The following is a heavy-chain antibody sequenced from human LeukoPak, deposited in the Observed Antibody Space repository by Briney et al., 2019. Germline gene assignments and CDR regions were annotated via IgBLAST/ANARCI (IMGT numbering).Heavy chain of an antibody. CDR3: ARQMYYDSSGYDY. V-gene: IGHV3-38*03. D-gene: IGHD3-22*01. CDR1: GFTVSNNE. Sequence: GGSLRLSCAASGFTVSNNEMSWVRQAPGKGLEWVSSISGGSTYYADSRKGRFTISRDNSKNTLYLQMNSLRAEDTAVYYCARQMYYDSSGYDYWGQGTLVTVSS. J-gene: IGHJ4*02. CDR2: ISGGST.